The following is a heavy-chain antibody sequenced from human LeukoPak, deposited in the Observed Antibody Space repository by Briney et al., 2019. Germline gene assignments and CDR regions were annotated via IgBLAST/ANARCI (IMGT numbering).Heavy chain of an antibody. J-gene: IGHJ5*02. Sequence: ASETLSLTCTVSGGSISSSSYYWGWIRQPPGKGLEWIGSIYYSGSTYYNPSLKSRVTISVDTSKNQFSLKLSSVTAADTAVYYCARHWVVVTARDNWFDPWGQGTLVTVSS. CDR1: GGSISSSSYY. CDR3: ARHWVVVTARDNWFDP. D-gene: IGHD2-21*02. CDR2: IYYSGST. V-gene: IGHV4-39*01.